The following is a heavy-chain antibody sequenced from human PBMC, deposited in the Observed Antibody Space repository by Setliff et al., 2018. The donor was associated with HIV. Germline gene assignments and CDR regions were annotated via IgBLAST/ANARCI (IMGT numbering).Heavy chain of an antibody. CDR1: GYTLTELS. CDR2: FDPEDGET. Sequence: ASVKVSCKVSGYTLTELSMHWVRQAPGKGLEWMGGFDPEDGETIYAQKFQGRVTMTEDTSTDTAYMELSSLRSEDTAAYYCARESGGVVIKGAYYYYMDVWGKGTTVTVSS. V-gene: IGHV1-24*01. D-gene: IGHD3-3*01. J-gene: IGHJ6*03. CDR3: ARESGGVVIKGAYYYYMDV.